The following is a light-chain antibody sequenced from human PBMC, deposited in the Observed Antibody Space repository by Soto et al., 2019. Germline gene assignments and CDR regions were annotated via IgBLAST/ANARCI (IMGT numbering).Light chain of an antibody. CDR3: QRYDSLPIT. V-gene: IGKV3-20*01. CDR1: QSVSSSY. CDR2: GAS. J-gene: IGKJ5*01. Sequence: EIVLTQSPGTLSLSPGERATLSCRASQSVSSSYLAWYQQKPGQPPMLLIYGASSRATGIPDRFSGSGSGTDFTLTISRLEPEDFAVFYCQRYDSLPITFGQGTRLEIK.